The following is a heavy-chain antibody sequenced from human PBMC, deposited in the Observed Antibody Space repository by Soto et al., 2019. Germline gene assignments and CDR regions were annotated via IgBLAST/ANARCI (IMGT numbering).Heavy chain of an antibody. D-gene: IGHD3-22*01. J-gene: IGHJ3*02. V-gene: IGHV4-31*02. CDR3: ARGIAQIVVVITPGGAFDI. Sequence: KPSETLSLTXTVSGGSISSGGYYWSWIRQHPGKGLEWTGYIYYSGSTYYNPSLKSRVTISVDTSKNQFSLKLSSVTAADTAVYYCARGIAQIVVVITPGGAFDIWGQGTMVTVSS. CDR1: GGSISSGGYY. CDR2: IYYSGST.